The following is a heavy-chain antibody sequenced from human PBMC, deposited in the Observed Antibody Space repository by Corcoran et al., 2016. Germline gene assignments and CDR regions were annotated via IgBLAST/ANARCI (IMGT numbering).Heavy chain of an antibody. V-gene: IGHV3-21*01. J-gene: IGHJ4*02. Sequence: EVQLVESGGGLVKPGGSLRLSCAASGFTFSSYSMNWVRQAPGKGLEWVSSISSSSSYIYYADSVKGRFTISRDNAKNSLYLQMNSLRAEDTAVYYCARDPTLVGAGGGFDYWGQGTLVTVSS. CDR1: GFTFSSYS. D-gene: IGHD1-26*01. CDR3: ARDPTLVGAGGGFDY. CDR2: ISSSSSYI.